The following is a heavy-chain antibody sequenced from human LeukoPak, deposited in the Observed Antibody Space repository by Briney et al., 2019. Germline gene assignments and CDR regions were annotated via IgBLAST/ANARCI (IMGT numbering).Heavy chain of an antibody. J-gene: IGHJ3*02. CDR2: IYTSGRT. CDR1: GGSISSYY. Sequence: SETLSLTCTVSGGSISSYYWSWIRQPAGKGVEWIGRIYTSGRTNYNPSLKRRVTMSVDTSKNQFSLKLSSVTAADTAVYYCARVLSSGYLERDAFDIWGQGTMVTVSS. V-gene: IGHV4-4*07. CDR3: ARVLSSGYLERDAFDI. D-gene: IGHD3-22*01.